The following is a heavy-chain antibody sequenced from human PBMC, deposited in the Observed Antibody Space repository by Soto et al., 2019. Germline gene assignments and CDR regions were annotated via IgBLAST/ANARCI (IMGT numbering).Heavy chain of an antibody. Sequence: SETLALTCAVSGGSISNNSWWSWVRQSPGKGLEWIGEIHHSGSTNYNPSLKSRVTISVDKSKNQFSLNLGSVTAADTAVYYCVRGPTRGWNAWGQGTLVTVSS. CDR3: VRGPTRGWNA. V-gene: IGHV4-4*02. D-gene: IGHD1-1*01. CDR1: GGSISNNSW. CDR2: IHHSGST. J-gene: IGHJ5*02.